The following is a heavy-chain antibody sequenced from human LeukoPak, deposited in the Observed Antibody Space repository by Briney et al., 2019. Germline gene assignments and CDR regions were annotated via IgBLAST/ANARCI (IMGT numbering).Heavy chain of an antibody. CDR1: GFIFSSYA. D-gene: IGHD5-24*01. J-gene: IGHJ6*02. V-gene: IGHV3-30-3*01. CDR2: ISYDASNK. Sequence: GGSLRLSCAASGFIFSSYAMHWVRQAPGKGLEWVAAISYDASNKYYADSVKGRFTISRDNSKNTLYLQMNSLRAEDTAVYYCARGGGYNYASYFYGMDVWGQGTTVTVSS. CDR3: ARGGGYNYASYFYGMDV.